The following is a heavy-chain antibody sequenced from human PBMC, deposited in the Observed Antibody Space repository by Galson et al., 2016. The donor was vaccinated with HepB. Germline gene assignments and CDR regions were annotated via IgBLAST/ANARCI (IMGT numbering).Heavy chain of an antibody. V-gene: IGHV1-2*02. D-gene: IGHD3-22*01. CDR3: ARVGGYYLYHFDY. CDR1: GYTFTGYY. Sequence: SVKVSCKASGYTFTGYYLHWVRQAPGQGLEWMGWINPNSGGTHYAQKSQGRVIMTRDTSISTVYMELRRLRSDDTAVYFCARVGGYYLYHFDYWGQGNLVTVSS. J-gene: IGHJ4*02. CDR2: INPNSGGT.